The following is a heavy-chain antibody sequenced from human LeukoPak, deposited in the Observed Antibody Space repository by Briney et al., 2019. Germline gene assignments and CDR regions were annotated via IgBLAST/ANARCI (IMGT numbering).Heavy chain of an antibody. V-gene: IGHV1-69*04. D-gene: IGHD2-21*02. J-gene: IGHJ4*02. CDR1: GGTFSSYA. Sequence: ASVKVSCKASGGTFSSYAISWVRQAPGQGLEWMGRIIPIFGIANYAQKFQGRVTITADKSTSTAYMELSSLRSEDTAVYYCASGLRGGDCYNFDYWGQGTLVTVSS. CDR2: IIPIFGIA. CDR3: ASGLRGGDCYNFDY.